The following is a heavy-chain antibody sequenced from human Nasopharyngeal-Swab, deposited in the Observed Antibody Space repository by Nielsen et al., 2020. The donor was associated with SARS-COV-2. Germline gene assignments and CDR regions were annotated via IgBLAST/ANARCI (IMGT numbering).Heavy chain of an antibody. D-gene: IGHD3-10*01. J-gene: IGHJ4*02. Sequence: KVSCKGSGYSFTSYWIGWVRQMPGRDMEWMGIIYPYDSDTIYSPSFQGQVTIPADKSINTAYLQFSSLKASDTAIYYCARGHPGVYYFASWGQGTLVTVSS. CDR3: ARGHPGVYYFAS. V-gene: IGHV5-51*01. CDR1: GYSFTSYW. CDR2: IYPYDSDT.